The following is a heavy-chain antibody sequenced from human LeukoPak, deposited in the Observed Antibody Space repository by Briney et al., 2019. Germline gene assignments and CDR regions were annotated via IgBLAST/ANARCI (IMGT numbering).Heavy chain of an antibody. CDR2: ISSDGGSS. CDR3: VRDKTRNDFDY. V-gene: IGHV3-74*01. Sequence: PGGSLRLSCAASGFTFSNYWMHGVRQAPAKGLVWVSRISSDGGSSTYADSVKGRFTVSRDNAKNTLYLQMNSLRAEDTAVYYCVRDKTRNDFDYWGQGTLVTVSS. CDR1: GFTFSNYW. J-gene: IGHJ4*02. D-gene: IGHD1-14*01.